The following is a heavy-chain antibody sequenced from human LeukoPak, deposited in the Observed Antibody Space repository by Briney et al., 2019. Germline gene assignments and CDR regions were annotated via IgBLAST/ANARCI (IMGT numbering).Heavy chain of an antibody. CDR2: IIDTGST. CDR1: GGSIGSSSYY. V-gene: IGHV4-39*07. D-gene: IGHD3-3*01. J-gene: IGHJ4*02. CDR3: ARGLASGYPPIPFDY. Sequence: PSETLSLTCTVSGGSIGSSSYYWGWIRQPPGKGLEWIGEIIDTGSTKYTSSLKSRVTISVDTSKNQFSLSLDSVTAADTAVYYCARGLASGYPPIPFDYWGQGTLVTVSS.